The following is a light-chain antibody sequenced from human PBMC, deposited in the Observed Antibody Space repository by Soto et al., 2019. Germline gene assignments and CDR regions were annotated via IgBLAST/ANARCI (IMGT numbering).Light chain of an antibody. CDR1: QSISSW. CDR3: QQYNSYPGT. V-gene: IGKV1-5*01. CDR2: DAS. J-gene: IGKJ1*01. Sequence: DIQMTQSPSTLSAPVGDRVTITCRASQSISSWLAWYQQKPGKAPKLLIYDASSLESGVPSRFSGSGSGTEFTLTISSLQPDDFATYYCQQYNSYPGTFGQGTKVDI.